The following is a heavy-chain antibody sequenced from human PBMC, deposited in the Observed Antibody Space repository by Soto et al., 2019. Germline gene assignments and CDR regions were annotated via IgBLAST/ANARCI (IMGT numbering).Heavy chain of an antibody. Sequence: GGSLRLSCAASGFTFSSYGMHWVHQAPGKGLEWVAVIWYDGSNKYYADSVKGRFTISRDNSKNTLYLQMNSLRAEDTAVYYCARVGIGYCSGGSCYSVYYYYMDVWGKGTTVTVSS. V-gene: IGHV3-33*01. CDR1: GFTFSSYG. CDR3: ARVGIGYCSGGSCYSVYYYYMDV. D-gene: IGHD2-15*01. J-gene: IGHJ6*03. CDR2: IWYDGSNK.